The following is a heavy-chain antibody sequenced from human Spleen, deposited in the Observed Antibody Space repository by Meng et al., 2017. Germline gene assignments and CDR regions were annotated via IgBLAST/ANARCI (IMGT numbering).Heavy chain of an antibody. D-gene: IGHD4-17*01. Sequence: GESLKISCAASGFTFSTYAMSWVRQAPGKGLEWVSGLSCSGGTTYYADSVKGLFTISRDNSKNTLYLQMHSQRAEDAALYYCAKQAVHFYYSDMDVWGQGTTVTVSS. CDR1: GFTFSTYA. J-gene: IGHJ6*02. CDR2: LSCSGGTT. CDR3: AKQAVHFYYSDMDV. V-gene: IGHV3-23*01.